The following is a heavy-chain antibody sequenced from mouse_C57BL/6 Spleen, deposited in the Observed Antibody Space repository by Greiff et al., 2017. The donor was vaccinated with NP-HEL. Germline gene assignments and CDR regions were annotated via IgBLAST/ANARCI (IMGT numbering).Heavy chain of an antibody. J-gene: IGHJ2*01. CDR1: GYTFTDYN. CDR3: SRGSSGYPYYFDY. D-gene: IGHD3-2*02. V-gene: IGHV1-18*01. CDR2: INPNNGGT. Sequence: EVQLQQSGPELVKPGASVKIPCKASGYTFTDYNMDWVKQSHGKSLEWIGDINPNNGGTIYNQKFKGKATLTVDKSSSTAYMELRSLTSEDTAVYYCSRGSSGYPYYFDYWGQGTTLTVSS.